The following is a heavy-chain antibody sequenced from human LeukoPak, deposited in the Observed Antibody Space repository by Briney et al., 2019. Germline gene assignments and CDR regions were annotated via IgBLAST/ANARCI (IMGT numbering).Heavy chain of an antibody. V-gene: IGHV4-39*01. CDR1: GGSISGSSYY. D-gene: IGHD3-10*01. CDR3: ARHYGP. Sequence: SETLSLSCTVSGGSISGSSYYWGWIRQPPGKGLEWIGSIYYSGSTYYNPSLKSRVTISVDTSKNQFSLKLNSVTATDTAVYSCARHYGPWGQGTLVTVSS. CDR2: IYYSGST. J-gene: IGHJ4*02.